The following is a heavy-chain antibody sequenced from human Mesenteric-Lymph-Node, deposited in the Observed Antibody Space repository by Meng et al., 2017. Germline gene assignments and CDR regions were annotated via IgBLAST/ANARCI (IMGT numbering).Heavy chain of an antibody. Sequence: GESLKISCAASGFIFNSYAMSWVRQAPGKGLEWVSAISGSGGSTYYADSVKGRFTISRDNSKNTLYLQMNSLRAEDTAVYYCAKGGWLQHNIDYWGQGTLVTVSS. CDR1: GFIFNSYA. V-gene: IGHV3-23*01. D-gene: IGHD5-24*01. J-gene: IGHJ4*02. CDR2: ISGSGGST. CDR3: AKGGWLQHNIDY.